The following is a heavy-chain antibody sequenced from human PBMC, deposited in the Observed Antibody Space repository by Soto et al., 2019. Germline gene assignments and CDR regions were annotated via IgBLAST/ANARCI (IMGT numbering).Heavy chain of an antibody. D-gene: IGHD1-7*01. V-gene: IGHV1-3*01. J-gene: IGHJ3*02. CDR3: ARGTKLPLGAFDI. CDR2: INAGNGNT. CDR1: GYPFTSYA. Sequence: GASVKVSCKASGYPFTSYASHWVRQAPGQRLEWMGWINAGNGNTKYSQKFQGRVTITRDTSASTAYMELSSLRSEDTAVYYCARGTKLPLGAFDIWGQGTMVTVSS.